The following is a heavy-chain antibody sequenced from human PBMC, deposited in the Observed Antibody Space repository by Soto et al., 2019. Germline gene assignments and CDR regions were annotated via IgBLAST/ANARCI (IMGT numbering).Heavy chain of an antibody. CDR1: GYTLTSYY. Sequence: GASVKVSCTASGYTLTSYYMHWVRQAPGQGLEWMGIFNPSGDSTSYAQKFQGRVTMTRDTSTSTVYMELSSLRSEDTAVYYCARDSWFGKYYYGMDVWGQGTTVTVSS. CDR2: FNPSGDST. CDR3: ARDSWFGKYYYGMDV. J-gene: IGHJ6*02. D-gene: IGHD3-16*01. V-gene: IGHV1-46*01.